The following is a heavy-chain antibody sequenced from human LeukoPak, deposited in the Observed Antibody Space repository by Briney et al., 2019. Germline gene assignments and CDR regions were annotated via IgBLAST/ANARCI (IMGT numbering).Heavy chain of an antibody. V-gene: IGHV3-48*03. CDR2: ISSGGSTI. D-gene: IGHD6-19*01. CDR3: ARGLRSSGWYDAFDI. J-gene: IGHJ3*02. CDR1: GFTFSNYE. Sequence: GGSLRLSCVGSGFTFSNYEMNWVRQAPGKGLEWVSYISSGGSTIYYADSVKGRFPISRGNAKNSLYLQMNSLRAEDTAVYYCARGLRSSGWYDAFDIWGQGTMVTVSS.